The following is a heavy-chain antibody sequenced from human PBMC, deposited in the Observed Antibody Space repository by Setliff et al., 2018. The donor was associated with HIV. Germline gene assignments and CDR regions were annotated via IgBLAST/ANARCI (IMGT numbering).Heavy chain of an antibody. D-gene: IGHD2-8*01. V-gene: IGHV1-2*06. CDR2: INPNSGDT. Sequence: ASVKVSCKASGYTFTSYGISWVRQAPGQGLEWMGRINPNSGDTNYAQKFQGRVTMTRDTSISTAYMELSRLRSDDTAVYYCARVRPLGYCSTGACPPDYWGQGTLVTVSS. J-gene: IGHJ4*02. CDR1: GYTFTSYG. CDR3: ARVRPLGYCSTGACPPDY.